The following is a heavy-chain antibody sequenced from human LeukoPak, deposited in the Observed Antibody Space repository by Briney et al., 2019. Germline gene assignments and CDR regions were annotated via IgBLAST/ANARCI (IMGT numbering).Heavy chain of an antibody. CDR3: AREGGHDLGYFDY. D-gene: IGHD5-12*01. CDR2: INPNSGGT. J-gene: IGHJ4*02. Sequence: GASVKVSCKASGYTFTSYGISWVRQAPGQGLEWMGWINPNSGGTNYAQKFQGRVTMTRDTSISTAYMELSRLRSDDTAVYYCAREGGHDLGYFDYWGQGTLVTVSS. CDR1: GYTFTSYG. V-gene: IGHV1-2*02.